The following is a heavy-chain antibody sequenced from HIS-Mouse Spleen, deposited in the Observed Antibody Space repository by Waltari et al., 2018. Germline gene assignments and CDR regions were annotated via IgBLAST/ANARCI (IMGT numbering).Heavy chain of an antibody. V-gene: IGHV3-30*18. D-gene: IGHD6-13*01. Sequence: QVQLVESGGGVVQPGRSLRLSCAASGFTFSSYGMHWVRQAPGKGLEWVGVISYDGSNKYYADSVKGRFTISRDNSKNTLYLQMNSLRAEDTAVYYCAKEYSSSHNWFDPWGQGTLVTVSS. CDR2: ISYDGSNK. J-gene: IGHJ5*02. CDR3: AKEYSSSHNWFDP. CDR1: GFTFSSYG.